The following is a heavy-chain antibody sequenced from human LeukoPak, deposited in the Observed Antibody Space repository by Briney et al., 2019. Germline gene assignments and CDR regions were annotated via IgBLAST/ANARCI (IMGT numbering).Heavy chain of an antibody. CDR1: GYTFTSYD. D-gene: IGHD5-12*01. V-gene: IGHV1-8*01. Sequence: GASVKVSCKASGYTFTSYDINWVRQATGQGLEWMGWMNPNSGNTGYAQKFQGRVTMTRNTSISTAYMELSSLRSEDTAVYYCARGDDSGYDSGQGFDYWGQGTLVTVSS. J-gene: IGHJ4*02. CDR3: ARGDDSGYDSGQGFDY. CDR2: MNPNSGNT.